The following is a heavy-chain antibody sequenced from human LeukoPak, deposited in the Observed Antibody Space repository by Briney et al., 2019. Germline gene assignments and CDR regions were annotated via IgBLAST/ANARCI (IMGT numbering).Heavy chain of an antibody. Sequence: SVKVSCKASGGTFSSYAISWVRQAPGQGLEWMGGIIPIFGAANYAQKFQGRVTITADESTSTAYMELSSLRSEDTAVYYCARGGQGYYVPFQHWGQGTLVTVSS. D-gene: IGHD3-10*02. V-gene: IGHV1-69*01. CDR2: IIPIFGAA. CDR1: GGTFSSYA. CDR3: ARGGQGYYVPFQH. J-gene: IGHJ1*01.